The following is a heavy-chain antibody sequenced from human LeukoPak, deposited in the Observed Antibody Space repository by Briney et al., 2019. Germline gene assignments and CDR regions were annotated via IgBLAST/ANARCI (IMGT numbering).Heavy chain of an antibody. CDR3: ARVRHYGSGSTPAYGMDV. J-gene: IGHJ6*02. CDR2: IIPIFGTA. CDR1: GGTFSSYA. V-gene: IGHV1-69*01. Sequence: ASVKVSCKASGGTFSSYAISWVRQAPGQGLEWMGGIIPIFGTANYAQKFQGRVTITADESTSTAYMELSSLRPEDTAVYYCARVRHYGSGSTPAYGMDVWGQGTTVTVSS. D-gene: IGHD3-10*01.